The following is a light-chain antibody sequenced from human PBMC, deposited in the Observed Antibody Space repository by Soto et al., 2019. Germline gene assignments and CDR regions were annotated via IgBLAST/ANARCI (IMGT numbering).Light chain of an antibody. CDR3: QQYGIV. CDR2: GAS. J-gene: IGKJ3*01. CDR1: QSVTTQ. V-gene: IGKV3-20*01. Sequence: PGETATLSCRASQSVTTQLAWYQQKRGRAPRLIIHGASRRATGIPDRISGSGSGTDFTLTISRVEPEDFAVYYCQQYGIVFGPGTKVDIK.